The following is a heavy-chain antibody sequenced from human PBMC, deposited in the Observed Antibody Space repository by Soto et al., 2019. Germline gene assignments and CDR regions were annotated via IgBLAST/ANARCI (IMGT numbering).Heavy chain of an antibody. CDR3: ARGPYDSSGYLLSDY. CDR1: GGSFSGYY. CDR2: INHSGST. V-gene: IGHV4-34*01. D-gene: IGHD3-22*01. Sequence: SETPSLTCAVYGGSFSGYYWSWIRQPPGKGLEWIGEINHSGSTNYNPSLKSRVTISVDTSKNQFSLKLSSVTAADTAVYYCARGPYDSSGYLLSDYWGQGTLVTVSS. J-gene: IGHJ4*02.